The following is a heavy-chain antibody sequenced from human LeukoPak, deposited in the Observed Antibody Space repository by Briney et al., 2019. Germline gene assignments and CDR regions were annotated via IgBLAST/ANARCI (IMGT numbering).Heavy chain of an antibody. Sequence: GASVTVSFTASGYTFTSSYMHWVRQAPGQGLEWMGIINPSGGSTSYAQKFQGSVTMTRDTSTSTVYMELSSLRSEDTAVYYCARSVAGSGSFFDYWGQGTLVTVSS. V-gene: IGHV1-46*01. CDR1: GYTFTSSY. CDR3: ARSVAGSGSFFDY. CDR2: INPSGGST. J-gene: IGHJ4*02. D-gene: IGHD1-26*01.